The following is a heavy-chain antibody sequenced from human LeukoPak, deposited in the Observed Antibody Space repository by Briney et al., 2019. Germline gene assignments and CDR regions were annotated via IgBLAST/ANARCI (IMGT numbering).Heavy chain of an antibody. Sequence: GGSLRLSCAASGFTFSTFSMNWVRQAPGKGLEWVSYISISSSTIYYADSVKGRFTVPRDNAKNSMYLQMTSLRAEDTAVYYCARVNKPADYEYYGLDVWGQGTTVTISS. CDR3: ARVNKPADYEYYGLDV. CDR2: ISISSSTI. D-gene: IGHD1/OR15-1a*01. CDR1: GFTFSTFS. J-gene: IGHJ6*02. V-gene: IGHV3-48*01.